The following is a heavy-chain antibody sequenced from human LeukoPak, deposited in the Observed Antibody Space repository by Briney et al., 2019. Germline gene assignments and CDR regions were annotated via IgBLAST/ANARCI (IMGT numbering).Heavy chain of an antibody. CDR2: ISSSFSA. D-gene: IGHD3-16*01. V-gene: IGHV3-48*01. Sequence: PGGSLRLSCVASGFTFSSYSMNWVRQAPGKGLERLSYISSSFSAADSVKGRFTISRDNAKRTLYLQMNSPRAEDTAVYYCARDGGRFFDYWGQGTLVTVSS. J-gene: IGHJ4*02. CDR3: ARDGGRFFDY. CDR1: GFTFSSYS.